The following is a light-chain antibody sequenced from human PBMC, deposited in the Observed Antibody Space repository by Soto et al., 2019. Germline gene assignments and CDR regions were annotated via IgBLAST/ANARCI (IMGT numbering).Light chain of an antibody. CDR2: GAS. V-gene: IGKV3-15*01. CDR1: QSVSNN. CDR3: QQYNTWSPLT. J-gene: IGKJ4*01. Sequence: EIVMTQSPATLSVSPGERATLSCRASQSVSNNLAWYQQKPGQAPRLLIYGASTRATGIPARCSGSGSGKEFTLTISSLQSEDFAVYYCQQYNTWSPLTFGGGTKVETK.